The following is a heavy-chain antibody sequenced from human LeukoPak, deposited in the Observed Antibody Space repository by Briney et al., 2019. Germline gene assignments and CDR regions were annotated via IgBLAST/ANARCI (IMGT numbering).Heavy chain of an antibody. V-gene: IGHV3-11*01. J-gene: IGHJ4*02. Sequence: KTGGSLRLSCAASGFTFSDYYMSWIRQAPGKGLEWVSYISSSGRTIYYADSVKGRFTISRDNAKNSLYLQMNSLRAEDTAVYYRAKGGILVVIPFDYWGQGTLVTVSS. CDR2: ISSSGRTI. D-gene: IGHD3-22*01. CDR3: AKGGILVVIPFDY. CDR1: GFTFSDYY.